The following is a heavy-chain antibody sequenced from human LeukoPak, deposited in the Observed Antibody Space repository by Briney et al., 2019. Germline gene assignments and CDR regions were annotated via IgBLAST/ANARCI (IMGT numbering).Heavy chain of an antibody. CDR3: ARDQRYSYGHDAFDI. J-gene: IGHJ3*02. CDR1: GYTFTSYG. V-gene: IGHV1-18*01. CDR2: ISAYNGNT. Sequence: ASVKVSCKASGYTFTSYGISWVRQAPGQGLEWMGWISAYNGNTNYGQKLQGRVTMTTDTSTSTAYMELRSLRSDDTAVYYCARDQRYSYGHDAFDIWGQGTMVTVSS. D-gene: IGHD5-18*01.